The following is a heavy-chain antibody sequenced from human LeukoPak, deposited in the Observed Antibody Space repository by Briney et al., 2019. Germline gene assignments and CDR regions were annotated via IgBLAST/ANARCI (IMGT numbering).Heavy chain of an antibody. CDR1: GFTFSSYG. CDR3: ARGYGESHFDY. CDR2: IRYDGSNQ. V-gene: IGHV3-30*02. J-gene: IGHJ4*02. D-gene: IGHD5-18*01. Sequence: PGGSLGLSCAASGFTFSSYGMHLVRQTPGKGLEWVSFIRYDGSNQYYADSVKGRFTISRDNSKNTLYLQMNSLKPEDTAVYFCARGYGESHFDYWGQGTLVTASS.